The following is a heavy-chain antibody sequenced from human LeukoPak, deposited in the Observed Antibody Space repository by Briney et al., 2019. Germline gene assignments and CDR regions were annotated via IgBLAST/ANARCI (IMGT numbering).Heavy chain of an antibody. J-gene: IGHJ4*02. CDR2: ISGSGGST. D-gene: IGHD1-26*01. V-gene: IGHV3-23*01. CDR1: GFTFSSYA. CDR3: ASEPDPKSGRGGDFDY. Sequence: QPGGSLRLSCAASGFTFSSYAMSRVRQAPGKGLEWVSAISGSGGSTYYADSVKGRFTISRDNSKNTLYLQMNSLRAEDTAVYYCASEPDPKSGRGGDFDYWGQGTLVTVSS.